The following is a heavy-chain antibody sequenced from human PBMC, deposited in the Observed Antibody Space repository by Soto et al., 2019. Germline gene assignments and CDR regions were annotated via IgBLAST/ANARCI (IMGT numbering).Heavy chain of an antibody. Sequence: ASVKVSCKASGYTFISYGISWVRQAPGQGLEWMGWISAYNGNTNYVQNLQRRVSMTTDTSTSTTYMELRNLRSDDTAVDYCARDVTMVRGVSADWGQGTLVTVSS. D-gene: IGHD3-10*01. CDR1: GYTFISYG. CDR2: ISAYNGNT. CDR3: ARDVTMVRGVSAD. J-gene: IGHJ4*02. V-gene: IGHV1-18*01.